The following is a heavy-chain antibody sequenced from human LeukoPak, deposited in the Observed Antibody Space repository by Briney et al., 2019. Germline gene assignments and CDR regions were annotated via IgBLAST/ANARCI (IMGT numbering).Heavy chain of an antibody. CDR1: GGSISSYY. D-gene: IGHD3-9*01. J-gene: IGHJ4*02. CDR3: ARAPGYYDILTGYYYLWYFDY. CDR2: IYYSGST. Sequence: NPSETLSLTCTVSGGSISSYYWSWLRQPPGKGLEWIGYIYYSGSTNYNPSLKSRVTISVDTSKNQFSLKLSSVTAADTAVYYCARAPGYYDILTGYYYLWYFDYWGQGTLVTVSS. V-gene: IGHV4-59*01.